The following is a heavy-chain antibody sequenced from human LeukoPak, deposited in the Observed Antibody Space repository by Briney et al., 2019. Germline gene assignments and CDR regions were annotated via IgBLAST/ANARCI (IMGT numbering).Heavy chain of an antibody. CDR2: IYASGRT. D-gene: IGHD3-3*01. CDR3: ARIRFLEWSFDY. V-gene: IGHV4-4*07. J-gene: IGHJ4*02. Sequence: GSLRLSCAASGFTVSSNYMSWIRQPAGKGLEWIGRIYASGRTNYNPSLKSRVTMSVDTSKNQFSLKLSSVTAADTAVYYCARIRFLEWSFDYWGQGTLVTVSS. CDR1: GFTVSSNY.